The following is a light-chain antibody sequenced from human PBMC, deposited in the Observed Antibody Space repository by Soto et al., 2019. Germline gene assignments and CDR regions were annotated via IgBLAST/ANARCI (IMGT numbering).Light chain of an antibody. CDR1: SSDVGAYNY. Sequence: QSALTQPASVSGSPGQSITVSCTGTSSDVGAYNYVSWYQQHPGKAPKLMIYEVSNRPSGVSNRFSGSKSGNTASLTISGLQAEDEADYYCNSYTSSGTPYVFGTGTKVTVL. CDR3: NSYTSSGTPYV. V-gene: IGLV2-14*01. CDR2: EVS. J-gene: IGLJ1*01.